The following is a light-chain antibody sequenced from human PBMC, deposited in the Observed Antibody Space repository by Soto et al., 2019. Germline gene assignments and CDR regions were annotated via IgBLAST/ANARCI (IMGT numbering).Light chain of an antibody. CDR1: QGVSSTY. CDR2: GAS. J-gene: IGKJ4*01. V-gene: IGKV3-20*01. CDR3: QQYGSSPLLS. Sequence: EIVLTQSPDTLSLSPGERATLSCRASQGVSSTYLAWYQQKPGQAPRLLIYGASNRATGIPDRFSGSGSGTDFALTISRLEPEDFAVYFCQQYGSSPLLSFGGGTKVDIK.